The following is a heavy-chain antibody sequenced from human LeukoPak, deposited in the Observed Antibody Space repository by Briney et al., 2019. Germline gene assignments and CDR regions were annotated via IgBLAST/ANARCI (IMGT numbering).Heavy chain of an antibody. CDR2: IYYSGST. Sequence: SETLSLTCTVSGGSISSGGYYWSWTRQHPGKGLEWIGYIYYSGSTYYNPSLKSRVTISVDTSKNQFSLKLSSVTAADTAVYYCAREYCTNGVCYGGFDYWGQGTLVTVSS. CDR1: GGSISSGGYY. CDR3: AREYCTNGVCYGGFDY. D-gene: IGHD2-8*01. J-gene: IGHJ4*02. V-gene: IGHV4-31*03.